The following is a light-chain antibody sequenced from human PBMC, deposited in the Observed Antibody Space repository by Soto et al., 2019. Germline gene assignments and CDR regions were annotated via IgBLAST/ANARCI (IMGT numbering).Light chain of an antibody. CDR1: QSVSSNY. CDR2: DAS. CDR3: QQYGSSAPIT. J-gene: IGKJ5*01. Sequence: EIVLTQSPGTLSLSPGERATLSCRASQSVSSNYLAWYQQKPGQAPSLLIYDASSRSTGIPDRFSGSGSGTDFTLTISTLEPEDLAMDYCQQYGSSAPITFGQGRRLEIE. V-gene: IGKV3-20*01.